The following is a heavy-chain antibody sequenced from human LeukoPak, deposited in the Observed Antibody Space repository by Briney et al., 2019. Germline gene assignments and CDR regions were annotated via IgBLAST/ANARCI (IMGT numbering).Heavy chain of an antibody. J-gene: IGHJ4*02. CDR2: IKEDGSEK. V-gene: IGHV3-7*01. Sequence: GGSLRLSRAASGFTFSRYWMSWVRQAPGKGLEWVANIKEDGSEKYYVDSVKGRFTISRDNAKNTLYLQMNSLRAEDTAVYYCARGGYGDYEGIFDYWGQGTLVTVSS. CDR1: GFTFSRYW. CDR3: ARGGYGDYEGIFDY. D-gene: IGHD4-17*01.